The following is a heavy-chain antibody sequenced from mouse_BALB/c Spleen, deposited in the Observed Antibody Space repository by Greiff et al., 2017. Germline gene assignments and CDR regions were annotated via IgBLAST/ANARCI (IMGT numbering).Heavy chain of an antibody. Sequence: EVQLQESGPGLVKPSQSLSLTCTVTGYSITSDYAWNWIRQFPGNKLEWVGDISYSGSTSYNPSLKSRISITRDTSKNQFFLQLNSVTTEDTATYYCARDYDYPWFAYWGQGTLVTVSA. V-gene: IGHV3-2*02. J-gene: IGHJ3*01. CDR2: ISYSGST. CDR3: ARDYDYPWFAY. D-gene: IGHD2-4*01. CDR1: GYSITSDYA.